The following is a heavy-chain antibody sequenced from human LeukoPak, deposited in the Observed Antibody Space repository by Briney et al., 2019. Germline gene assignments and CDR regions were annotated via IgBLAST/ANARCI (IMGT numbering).Heavy chain of an antibody. CDR1: GGSISSGGYY. Sequence: SETLSLTCTVSGGSISSGGYYWSWIRQPPGKGLEWIGYIYHSGSTYHNPSLKSRVTISVDTSKNQFSLKLSSVTAADTAVYYCAGHHIQPNSNFDYWGQGTLVTVSS. V-gene: IGHV4-30-2*01. CDR2: IYHSGST. D-gene: IGHD2/OR15-2a*01. CDR3: AGHHIQPNSNFDY. J-gene: IGHJ4*02.